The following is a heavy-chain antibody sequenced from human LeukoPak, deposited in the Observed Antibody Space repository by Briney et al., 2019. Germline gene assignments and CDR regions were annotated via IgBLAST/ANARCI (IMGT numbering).Heavy chain of an antibody. CDR3: AKDLGIVGSAFDY. J-gene: IGHJ4*02. CDR1: GFTFSSYG. CDR2: IWYDGSNK. V-gene: IGHV3-33*06. D-gene: IGHD3-22*01. Sequence: QAGGSLRLSCAASGFTFSSYGMHWVRQAPGKGLEWVAVIWYDGSNKYYADSVKGRFTISRDNSKNTLYLQMNSLRAEDTAVYYCAKDLGIVGSAFDYWGQGTPVTVSS.